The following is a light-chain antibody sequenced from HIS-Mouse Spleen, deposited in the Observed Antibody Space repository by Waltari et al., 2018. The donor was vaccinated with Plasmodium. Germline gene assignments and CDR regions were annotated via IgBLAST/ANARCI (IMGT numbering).Light chain of an antibody. Sequence: EIVMTQSPATLSVSPGERATLSCRASQSVSSNLAWYQQKPGQAPRLLFYGASTMATVIPARFSGSGSGTEFTLTISSLQSEDFAVYYCQQYNNWSFTFGPGTKVDIK. V-gene: IGKV3-15*01. J-gene: IGKJ3*01. CDR1: QSVSSN. CDR2: GAS. CDR3: QQYNNWSFT.